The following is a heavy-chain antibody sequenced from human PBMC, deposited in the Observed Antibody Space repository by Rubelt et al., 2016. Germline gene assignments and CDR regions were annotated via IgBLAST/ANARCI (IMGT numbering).Heavy chain of an antibody. V-gene: IGHV4-31*03. D-gene: IGHD3-3*01. J-gene: IGHJ5*02. CDR1: GDSINSGVYY. CDR2: FYHRGST. CDR3: RRVDLWSGLGSGIDP. Sequence: QVQLQESGPGLVKPSETLSLTCTISGDSINSGVYYCTWIRQHPGKGLEWIGYFYHRGSTYYNPSLKSRVSISADMSKNQFPLKLTPVQVADTAVYYCRRVDLWSGLGSGIDPWGQGALVTVSS.